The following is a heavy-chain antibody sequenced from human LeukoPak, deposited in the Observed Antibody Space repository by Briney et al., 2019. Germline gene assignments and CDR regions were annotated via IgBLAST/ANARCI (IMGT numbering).Heavy chain of an antibody. CDR3: ARGNRYYDFWSGSGTNYFDY. CDR2: INHSGST. Sequence: SETLSLTCAVYGGSFSGYYWSWIRQPPGKGLEWIGEINHSGSTYYNPSLKSRVTISVDTSKNQFSLKLSSVTAADTAVYYCARGNRYYDFWSGSGTNYFDYWGQGTLVTVSS. V-gene: IGHV4-34*01. CDR1: GGSFSGYY. J-gene: IGHJ4*02. D-gene: IGHD3-3*01.